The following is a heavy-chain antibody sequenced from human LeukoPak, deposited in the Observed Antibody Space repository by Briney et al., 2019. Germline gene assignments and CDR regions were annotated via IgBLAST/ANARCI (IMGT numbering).Heavy chain of an antibody. Sequence: SETLSLTCTVSGGSISSYYWSWIRQPPGKGLEWIGYIYCSGSTNYNPSLKSRVTISVDTSKNQFSLKLSSVTAADTAVYYCARPYYDFWSDVRTLYYFDYWGPGTLVTVSS. J-gene: IGHJ4*02. D-gene: IGHD3-3*01. CDR1: GGSISSYY. CDR3: ARPYYDFWSDVRTLYYFDY. V-gene: IGHV4-59*01. CDR2: IYCSGST.